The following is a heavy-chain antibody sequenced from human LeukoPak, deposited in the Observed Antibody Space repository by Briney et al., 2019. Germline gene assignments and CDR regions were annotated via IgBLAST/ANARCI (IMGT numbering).Heavy chain of an antibody. D-gene: IGHD5-18*01. CDR1: GYSISSGYY. Sequence: SETLSLTCTVSGYSISSGYYWGWIRQPPGKGLEWIGSIYHSGSTYYNPSLKSRVTISVDTSKNQFSLKLSSVTAADTAVYYCAGLGYNNGRLFDYWGQGTLVTVSS. CDR3: AGLGYNNGRLFDY. V-gene: IGHV4-38-2*02. J-gene: IGHJ4*02. CDR2: IYHSGST.